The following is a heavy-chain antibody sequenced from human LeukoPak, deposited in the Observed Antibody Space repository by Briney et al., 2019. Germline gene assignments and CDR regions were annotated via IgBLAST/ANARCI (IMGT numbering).Heavy chain of an antibody. J-gene: IGHJ4*02. CDR1: VGSISNYY. D-gene: IGHD6-13*01. V-gene: IGHV4-59*01. Sequence: SETLSLTCTVSVGSISNYYWSWIRQPPGKGLEWIGYIYYSGSTDYNPSLKSRVTISLDTSKNQFSRHLSSVPAADPAVYYCARAGRSWSAGYYFDYWGQGTLVTVSS. CDR2: IYYSGST. CDR3: ARAGRSWSAGYYFDY.